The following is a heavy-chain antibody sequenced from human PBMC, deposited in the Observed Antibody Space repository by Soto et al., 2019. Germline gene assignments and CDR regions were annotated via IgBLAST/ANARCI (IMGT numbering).Heavy chain of an antibody. J-gene: IGHJ4*02. D-gene: IGHD2-21*02. CDR3: ARQRTSVVTQAYFDV. CDR1: ADPISSRSYY. Sequence: SETLSLTCTVTADPISSRSYYWGWLRQPPGKRLEWIGSIYYSGSTYNNPSLRSRVSMSIHTPKDQFSLKLKSVTAADTALYFCARQRTSVVTQAYFDVWGQG. V-gene: IGHV4-39*01. CDR2: IYYSGST.